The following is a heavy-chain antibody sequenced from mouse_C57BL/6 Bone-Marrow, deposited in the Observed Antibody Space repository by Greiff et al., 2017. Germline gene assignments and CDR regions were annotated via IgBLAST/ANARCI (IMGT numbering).Heavy chain of an antibody. CDR3: ARVRIMVYDGPFGY. CDR2: IYPRSGST. CDR1: GYTFTSYG. Sequence: QVQLQQSGAELARPGASVKLSCKASGYTFTSYGISWVKQRPGQGLEWIGEIYPRSGSTYYNEKFKGKATLTADTSSSTAYMELRSLTSEDSAVYFCARVRIMVYDGPFGYWGQGTQVTVSA. D-gene: IGHD1-1*02. V-gene: IGHV1-81*01. J-gene: IGHJ3*01.